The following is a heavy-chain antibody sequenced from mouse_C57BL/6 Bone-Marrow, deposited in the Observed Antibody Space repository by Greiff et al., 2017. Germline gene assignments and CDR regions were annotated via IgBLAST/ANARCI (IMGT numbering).Heavy chain of an antibody. CDR2: IYPGDGDT. D-gene: IGHD3-2*02. CDR1: GYAFSSSW. CDR3: ARAERLFFDY. J-gene: IGHJ2*01. Sequence: QVQLQQSGPELVKPGASVKISCKASGYAFSSSWMNWVKQRPGKGLEWIGRIYPGDGDTNSNGKFKGKATLTADKSSSTAYMQLSSLTSEDSAVYFCARAERLFFDYWGQGTTLTVSS. V-gene: IGHV1-82*01.